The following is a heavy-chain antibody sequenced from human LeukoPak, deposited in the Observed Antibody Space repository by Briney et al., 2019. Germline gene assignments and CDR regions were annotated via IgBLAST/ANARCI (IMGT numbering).Heavy chain of an antibody. J-gene: IGHJ4*02. Sequence: SETLSLTCTVFGGSFSGNYWSYIRQPPGKGLEWIGEINHSGSTNYNPSLKSRVTISVDTSKNQFSLMLTSVTAADTAVYYCARGSTTVPHYFDYWGQGTLVTVSS. D-gene: IGHD4-17*01. CDR3: ARGSTTVPHYFDY. V-gene: IGHV4-34*01. CDR1: GGSFSGNY. CDR2: INHSGST.